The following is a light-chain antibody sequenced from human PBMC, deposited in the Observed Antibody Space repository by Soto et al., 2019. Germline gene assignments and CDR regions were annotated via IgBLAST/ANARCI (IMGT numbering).Light chain of an antibody. J-gene: IGKJ5*01. CDR2: RAS. V-gene: IGKV3-15*01. CDR3: QHYNNWPQIT. CDR1: QSISSN. Sequence: DIVMTQSPDSLAVSPGERATLSCRASQSISSNLAWYQQKPGQAPRLLIHRASTRATGVPARFSGSGSGTQFTLTISSLQSEDFAVYYCQHYNNWPQITFGQGTRLEI.